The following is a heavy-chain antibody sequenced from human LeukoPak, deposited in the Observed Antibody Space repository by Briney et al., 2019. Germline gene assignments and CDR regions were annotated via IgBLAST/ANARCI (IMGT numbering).Heavy chain of an antibody. J-gene: IGHJ4*02. CDR1: GATFSSYA. D-gene: IGHD3-22*01. V-gene: IGHV1-69*05. CDR3: ARHYYDSRGYYRGYFDY. CDR2: IIPIFGTA. Sequence: SVTVSFKSSGATFSSYAISLVRQAPGQGLEWVGVIIPIFGTANYAHTFHGRVTITTDESTIKAYMELSSLRSEDTAVYYCARHYYDSRGYYRGYFDYWGQGTLVTVSS.